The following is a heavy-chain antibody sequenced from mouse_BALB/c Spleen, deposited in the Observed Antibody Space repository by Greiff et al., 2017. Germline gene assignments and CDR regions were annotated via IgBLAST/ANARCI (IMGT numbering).Heavy chain of an antibody. V-gene: IGHV14-3*02. CDR3: ARPRVSRAMDY. D-gene: IGHD1-1*01. J-gene: IGHJ4*01. CDR2: IDPANGNT. Sequence: VQLKQSGAELVKPGASVKLSCTASGFNIKDTYMHWVKQRPEQGLEWIGRIDPANGNTKYDPKFQGKATITADTSSNTAYLQLSSLTSEDTAVYYCARPRVSRAMDYWGQGTSVTVSS. CDR1: GFNIKDTY.